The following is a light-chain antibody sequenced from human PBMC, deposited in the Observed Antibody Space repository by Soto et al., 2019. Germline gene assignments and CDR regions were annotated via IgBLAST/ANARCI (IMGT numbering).Light chain of an antibody. V-gene: IGLV1-40*01. Sequence: QSVLTQPPSVSGAPGQRVTISCTGSSSNIGAGYDVHWYQQRPGTAPKLLIFGNINRPSGVPDRFSGSKSGMSASLAITGLQAADEANYYCQSYDNSLSGSRVFGGGTKLTVL. CDR1: SSNIGAGYD. CDR2: GNI. J-gene: IGLJ3*02. CDR3: QSYDNSLSGSRV.